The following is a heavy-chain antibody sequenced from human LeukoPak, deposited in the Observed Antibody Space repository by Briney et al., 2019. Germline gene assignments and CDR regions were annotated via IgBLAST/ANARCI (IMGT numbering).Heavy chain of an antibody. J-gene: IGHJ5*02. CDR1: GFTFSSYW. V-gene: IGHV3-74*01. CDR2: ITSDGSST. D-gene: IGHD3-3*01. Sequence: GGSLRLSCAASGFTFSSYWMHWVRQAPGKGLVWVSRITSDGSSTSYADSVKGRFTISRDNPKNTLYLQMNSLRAEDTAVYYCARDQLGYYESWGQGTLVTVSS. CDR3: ARDQLGYYES.